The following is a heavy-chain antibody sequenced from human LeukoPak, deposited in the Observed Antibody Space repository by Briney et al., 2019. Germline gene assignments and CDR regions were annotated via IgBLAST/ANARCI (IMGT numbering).Heavy chain of an antibody. Sequence: SETLSLTCTVSGGSISSYYWSWIRQPPGKGLEWIGYIYYSGSTNYNPSLKSRVTISVDTSKNQFSLKLSSVTAADTAVYYCARRGYYDSSGYLFDYWGQGTLVTVSS. CDR1: GGSISSYY. D-gene: IGHD3-22*01. V-gene: IGHV4-59*08. J-gene: IGHJ4*02. CDR3: ARRGYYDSSGYLFDY. CDR2: IYYSGST.